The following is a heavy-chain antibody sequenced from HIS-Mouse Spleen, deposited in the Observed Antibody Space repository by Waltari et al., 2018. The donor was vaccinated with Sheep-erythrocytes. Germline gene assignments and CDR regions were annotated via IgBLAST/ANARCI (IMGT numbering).Heavy chain of an antibody. J-gene: IGHJ2*01. Sequence: QVQLVQSGAEVKKPGASVKVSCKASGYPFTGYYMPWVRQAPGQGLEWMGWINPNSGGTNYAQKFQGRVTMTRDTSISTAYMELSRLRSDDTAVYYCARETGDQATQYFDLWGRGTLVTVSS. CDR3: ARETGDQATQYFDL. D-gene: IGHD7-27*01. CDR1: GYPFTGYY. CDR2: INPNSGGT. V-gene: IGHV1-2*02.